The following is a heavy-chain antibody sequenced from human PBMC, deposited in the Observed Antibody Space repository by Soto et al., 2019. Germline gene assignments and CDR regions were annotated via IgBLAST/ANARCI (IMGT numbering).Heavy chain of an antibody. CDR2: IYYSGSS. V-gene: IGHV4-30-4*01. D-gene: IGHD3-10*01. CDR1: GGSISSGDYY. Sequence: PSETLSLTCTVSGGSISSGDYYWSWIRQPPGKGLEWIGYIYYSGSSDYNPSLKSRVTISLETSKNQFSLHLTSVTAADTAAYYCARGLAPATWGHGTLVTVSS. J-gene: IGHJ5*01. CDR3: ARGLAPAT.